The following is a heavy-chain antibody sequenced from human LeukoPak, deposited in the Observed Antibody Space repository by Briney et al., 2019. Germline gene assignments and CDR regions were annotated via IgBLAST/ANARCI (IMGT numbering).Heavy chain of an antibody. V-gene: IGHV3-30*02. J-gene: IGHJ6*03. CDR2: IRYDGSNK. D-gene: IGHD5-18*01. CDR3: AKDHRGYSYGPYYYYMDV. CDR1: GFTFSSYG. Sequence: PGGSLRLSCAASGFTFSSYGMHWVRQAPGKGLEWVAFIRYDGSNKYYADSVKGRFTISRDNSKNTLYLQMNSLRAEDTAVYYCAKDHRGYSYGPYYYYMDVWGKGTTVTVSS.